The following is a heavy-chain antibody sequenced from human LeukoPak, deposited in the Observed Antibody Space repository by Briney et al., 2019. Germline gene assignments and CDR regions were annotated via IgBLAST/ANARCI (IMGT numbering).Heavy chain of an antibody. CDR3: ARGFFPYCRSTSCYYWFDP. J-gene: IGHJ5*02. Sequence: SQTLSLTCAISGDSVSSNSAAWNWIRQSPSRGLEWLGRTYYRAKWYNDYAVSVKSRITINPDTSKNQFSLQLNSVTPEDTAVYYCARGFFPYCRSTSCYYWFDPWGQGTLVSVPP. CDR2: TYYRAKWYN. CDR1: GDSVSSNSAA. D-gene: IGHD2-2*01. V-gene: IGHV6-1*01.